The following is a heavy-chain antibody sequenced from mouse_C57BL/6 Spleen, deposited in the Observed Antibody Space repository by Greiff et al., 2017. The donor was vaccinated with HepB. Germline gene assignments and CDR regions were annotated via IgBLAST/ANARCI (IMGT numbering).Heavy chain of an antibody. D-gene: IGHD2-4*01. J-gene: IGHJ2*01. V-gene: IGHV1-82*01. CDR3: ARFEDYDAKYYFDY. CDR2: IYPGDGDT. CDR1: GYAFSSSW. Sequence: QVQLQQSGPELVKPGASVKISCKASGYAFSSSWMNWVKQRPGKGLEWIGRIYPGDGDTNYNGKFKGKATMTADKSSSTAYMQLSSLTSEDSAVYFCARFEDYDAKYYFDYWGQGTTLTVSS.